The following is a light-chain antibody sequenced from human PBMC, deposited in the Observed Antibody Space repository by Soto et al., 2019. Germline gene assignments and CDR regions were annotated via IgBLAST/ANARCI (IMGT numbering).Light chain of an antibody. CDR2: DAS. Sequence: EFVLTQSPGTLSLSPGERATLSCRASQTVRNNYLAWYQQKPGQAPRLLIYDASSRATGIPDRFSGSGSGTDFTLTISRLEPEDFAVYYCQHYDSFRTFGQGTKVDIK. CDR1: QTVRNNY. CDR3: QHYDSFRT. V-gene: IGKV3-20*01. J-gene: IGKJ1*01.